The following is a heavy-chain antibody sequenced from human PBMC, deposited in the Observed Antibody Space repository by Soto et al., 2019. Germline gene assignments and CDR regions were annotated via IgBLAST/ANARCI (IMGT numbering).Heavy chain of an antibody. CDR1: GGTFSSYA. V-gene: IGHV1-69*01. CDR3: AREARTQYCSGGSCYSGGWGY. Sequence: QVQLVQSGAEVKKPGSSVKVSCKASGGTFSSYAISWVRQAPGQGLEWMGGIIPIFGTANYAQKFQGRVTITADESTSTAYMELRSLRSEDTAVYYCAREARTQYCSGGSCYSGGWGYWGQGTLVTVSS. CDR2: IIPIFGTA. J-gene: IGHJ4*02. D-gene: IGHD2-15*01.